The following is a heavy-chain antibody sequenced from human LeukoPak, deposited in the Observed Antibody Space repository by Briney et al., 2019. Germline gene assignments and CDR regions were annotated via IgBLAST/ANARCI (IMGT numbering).Heavy chain of an antibody. J-gene: IGHJ4*02. CDR3: ARGTVGDY. Sequence: PSETLSLTCTVSGGSISSYYWSWIRQPPGKGLEWIGYIYYSGSTSYNPSFKSRVTISIDTSQNQFSLKLRSVTAADTAVYYCARGTVGDYWGQGTLVTVSS. CDR2: IYYSGST. D-gene: IGHD2-15*01. CDR1: GGSISSYY. V-gene: IGHV4-59*12.